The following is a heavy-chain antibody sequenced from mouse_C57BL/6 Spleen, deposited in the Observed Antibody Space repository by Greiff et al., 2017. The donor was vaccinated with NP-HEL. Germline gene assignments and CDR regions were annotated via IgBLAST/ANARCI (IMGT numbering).Heavy chain of an antibody. CDR1: GYTFTSYW. CDR3: ASLYDGYFYAMDY. D-gene: IGHD2-3*01. J-gene: IGHJ4*01. Sequence: VQLQQSGAELVRPGSSVKLSCKASGYTFTSYWMHWVKQRPIQGLEWIGNIDPSDSETHYNQKFKYKATLTVDKSSSTAYMQPRRLTSEDSAVYYWASLYDGYFYAMDYWGQGTSVTVSS. V-gene: IGHV1-52*01. CDR2: IDPSDSET.